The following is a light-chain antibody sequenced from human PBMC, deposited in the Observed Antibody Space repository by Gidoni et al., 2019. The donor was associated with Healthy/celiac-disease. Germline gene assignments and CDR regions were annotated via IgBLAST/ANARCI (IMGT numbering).Light chain of an antibody. CDR3: QQRSNWQVT. V-gene: IGKV3-11*01. J-gene: IGKJ4*01. Sequence: EFVLTQSPATLSLSPGVRATLCCRASQSVSSYLAWYQQKPGQAPRLLIYDASNRATGIPARFSGSGSGTDFTLTISSLVPEDFAVYYCQQRSNWQVTFGGGTKVEIK. CDR2: DAS. CDR1: QSVSSY.